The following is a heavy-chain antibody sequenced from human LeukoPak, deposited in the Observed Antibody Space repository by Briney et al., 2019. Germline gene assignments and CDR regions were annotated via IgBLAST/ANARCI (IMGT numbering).Heavy chain of an antibody. D-gene: IGHD2-2*03. CDR2: ISSSSSYI. J-gene: IGHJ6*03. V-gene: IGHV3-21*01. Sequence: GSLRLSCAASGFTFSSYSMKWVRQAPGKRLEWVSSISSSSSYIYYADSVKGRFTISRDNAKNSLYLQMNSLRAEDTAVYYCARVGIVVVPAAHKGSSSAPLYYYMDVWGKGTTVTVSS. CDR1: GFTFSSYS. CDR3: ARVGIVVVPAAHKGSSSAPLYYYMDV.